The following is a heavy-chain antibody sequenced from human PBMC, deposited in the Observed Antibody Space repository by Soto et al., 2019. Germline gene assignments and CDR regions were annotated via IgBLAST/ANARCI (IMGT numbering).Heavy chain of an antibody. D-gene: IGHD2-15*01. V-gene: IGHV5-10-1*01. CDR2: IDPSDSYT. CDR3: ARHPIGYCSGGSCPGVNYYYYYGMDV. J-gene: IGHJ6*02. Sequence: GESLKISCKGSGYSFTSYWISWVRQMPGKGLEWMGRIDPSDSYTNYSPSFQGHVTISADKSISTAYLQWSSLKASDTAMYYCARHPIGYCSGGSCPGVNYYYYYGMDVWGQGTTVTVSS. CDR1: GYSFTSYW.